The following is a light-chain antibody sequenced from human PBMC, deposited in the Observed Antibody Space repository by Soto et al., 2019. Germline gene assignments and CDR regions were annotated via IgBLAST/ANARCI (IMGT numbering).Light chain of an antibody. CDR2: DNN. Sequence: QSVLTQPPSVSAAPGQKVTISCSGSSSNIGNNYVSWYQQLPGTAPKLLIYDNNNRPSGIPYRFSGSKSGTSATLGITGRQTGDEADYYCGTWDSSLSAGDVVFGGGTQLTVL. CDR3: GTWDSSLSAGDVV. CDR1: SSNIGNNY. V-gene: IGLV1-51*01. J-gene: IGLJ2*01.